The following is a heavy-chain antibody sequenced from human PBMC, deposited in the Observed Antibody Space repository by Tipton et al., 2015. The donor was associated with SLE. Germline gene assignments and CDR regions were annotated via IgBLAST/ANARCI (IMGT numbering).Heavy chain of an antibody. Sequence: TLSLTCTVSGGSISSSSYYWSWIRQPPGKGLEWIGYIYYSGSTNYNPSLKSRVTISVDTSKNQFSLKLSSVTAADTAVYYCASTRHGDSGIYPGAFDIWGQWTMVTVSS. J-gene: IGHJ3*02. CDR3: ASTRHGDSGIYPGAFDI. CDR2: IYYSGST. D-gene: IGHD1-26*01. CDR1: GGSISSSSYY. V-gene: IGHV4-61*05.